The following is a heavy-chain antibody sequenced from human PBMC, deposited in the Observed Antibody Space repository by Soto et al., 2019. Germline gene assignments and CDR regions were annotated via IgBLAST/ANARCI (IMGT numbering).Heavy chain of an antibody. CDR2: ISSSSSTI. V-gene: IGHV3-48*02. D-gene: IGHD3-9*01. J-gene: IGHJ4*02. CDR1: GFTFSSYS. CDR3: ARDALMVDWLSIFFDY. Sequence: RGGSLRLSCAASGFTFSSYSMNWVRQAPGKGLEWVSYISSSSSTIYYADSVKGRFTISRDNAKNSLYLQMNSLRDEDTAVYYCARDALMVDWLSIFFDYWGQGTLVTVSS.